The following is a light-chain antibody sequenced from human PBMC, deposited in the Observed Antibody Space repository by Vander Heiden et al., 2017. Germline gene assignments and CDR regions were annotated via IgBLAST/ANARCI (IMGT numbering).Light chain of an antibody. CDR2: DTG. Sequence: QAVVTQEPSLTVSPGGTVTLTCGSSTGAVTSGHFPIWVQRKPCQAPSTLIYDTGRKLSLTSARLSGSLLGGKPALTLSGAQPEDEADYYCVLSYSGARPVFGGGTKLTVL. CDR1: TGAVTSGHF. J-gene: IGLJ2*01. V-gene: IGLV7-46*01. CDR3: VLSYSGARPV.